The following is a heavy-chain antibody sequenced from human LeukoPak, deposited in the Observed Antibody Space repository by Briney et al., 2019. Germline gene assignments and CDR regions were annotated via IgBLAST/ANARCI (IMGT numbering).Heavy chain of an antibody. J-gene: IGHJ4*02. D-gene: IGHD2-21*02. Sequence: SVKVSCKASGGTFSSYTSSWVRQAPGQGLEWMGGIIPIFGTANYAQKFQGRVTITADESTSTAYMELSSLRSEDTAVYYCARDSPAYCGGDCSYDYWGQGTLVTVSS. CDR1: GGTFSSYT. CDR2: IIPIFGTA. V-gene: IGHV1-69*13. CDR3: ARDSPAYCGGDCSYDY.